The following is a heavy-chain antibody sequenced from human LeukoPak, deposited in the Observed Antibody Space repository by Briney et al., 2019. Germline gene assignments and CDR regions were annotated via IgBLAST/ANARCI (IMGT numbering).Heavy chain of an antibody. Sequence: SETLSLTCAVSGGSISSGGYSWSWIRQPPGKGLEWIGYIYHSGSTYYNPSLKSRVTISVDRSKNQFSLKLSSVTAADTVVYYCAHARGDYWGQGTLVTVSS. CDR1: GGSISSGGYS. CDR2: IYHSGST. J-gene: IGHJ4*02. D-gene: IGHD3-10*01. V-gene: IGHV4-30-2*01. CDR3: AHARGDY.